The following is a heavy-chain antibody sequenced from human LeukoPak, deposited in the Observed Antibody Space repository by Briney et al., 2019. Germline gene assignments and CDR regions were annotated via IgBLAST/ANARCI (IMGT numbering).Heavy chain of an antibody. J-gene: IGHJ4*02. CDR2: ISAYNGNT. CDR1: GYTFITYE. Sequence: ASVKVSCKASGYTFITYEINWVRQAPGQGLEWMGWISAYNGNTKYAQKFQGRVTMTKDTSTSTTYMDLRSLRSDDTAVYYCARVVPAAIESFDYWGQGTLVTVSS. V-gene: IGHV1-18*01. D-gene: IGHD2-2*01. CDR3: ARVVPAAIESFDY.